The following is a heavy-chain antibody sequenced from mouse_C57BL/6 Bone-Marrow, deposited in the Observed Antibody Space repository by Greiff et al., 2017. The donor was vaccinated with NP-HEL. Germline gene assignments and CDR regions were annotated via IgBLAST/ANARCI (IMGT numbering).Heavy chain of an antibody. J-gene: IGHJ2*01. CDR1: GFTFSDFY. CDR2: SRNKANDYTT. V-gene: IGHV7-1*01. CDR3: ARDADYPFDY. Sequence: EVMLVESGGGLVQSGRSLRLSCATSGFTFSDFYMEWVRQAPGKGLEWIAASRNKANDYTTEYSASVKGRFIVSRDTSQSILYLQMNALRAEDTAIYYCARDADYPFDYWGQGTTLTVSS. D-gene: IGHD2-4*01.